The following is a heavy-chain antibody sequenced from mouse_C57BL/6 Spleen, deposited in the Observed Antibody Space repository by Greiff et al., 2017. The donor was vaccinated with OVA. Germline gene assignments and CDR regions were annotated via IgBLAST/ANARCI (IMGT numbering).Heavy chain of an antibody. CDR3: APSWLLPNYYAMDY. CDR1: GYTFTSYW. V-gene: IGHV1-74*01. Sequence: QVQLKQPGAELVKPGASVKVSCKASGYTFTSYWMHWVKQRPGQGLEWIGRIHPSDSDTNYNQKFKGKATLTVDKSSSTAYMQLSSLTSEDSAVYYCAPSWLLPNYYAMDYWGQGTSVTVSS. J-gene: IGHJ4*01. D-gene: IGHD2-3*01. CDR2: IHPSDSDT.